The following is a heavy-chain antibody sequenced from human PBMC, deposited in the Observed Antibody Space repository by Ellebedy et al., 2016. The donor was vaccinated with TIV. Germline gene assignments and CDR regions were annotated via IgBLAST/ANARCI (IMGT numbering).Heavy chain of an antibody. CDR3: ANSGGLVRPFHN. CDR1: GFTFTSYA. V-gene: IGHV3-23*01. J-gene: IGHJ4*02. Sequence: GESLKISCAASGFTFTSYAISWVRQAPAKGLGWVSAISGSGDSTHYVDSVKGRVTISRDNSKNTLYLKRNSLRAEDTALYYCANSGGLVRPFHNWGQGTLVTVSS. D-gene: IGHD4-23*01. CDR2: ISGSGDST.